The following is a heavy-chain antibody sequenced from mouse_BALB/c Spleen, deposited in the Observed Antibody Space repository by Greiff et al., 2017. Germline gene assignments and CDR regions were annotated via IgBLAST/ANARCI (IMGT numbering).Heavy chain of an antibody. Sequence: VQLQQSGPSLVKPSQTLSLTCSVTGDSITSGYWNWIRKFPGNKLEYMGYISYSGSTYYNPSLKSRISITRDTSKNQYYLQLNSVTTEDTATYYCARYHYYGSTCYLDYWGQGTTLTVSS. D-gene: IGHD1-1*01. CDR1: GDSITSGY. CDR2: ISYSGST. J-gene: IGHJ2*01. V-gene: IGHV3-8*02. CDR3: ARYHYYGSTCYLDY.